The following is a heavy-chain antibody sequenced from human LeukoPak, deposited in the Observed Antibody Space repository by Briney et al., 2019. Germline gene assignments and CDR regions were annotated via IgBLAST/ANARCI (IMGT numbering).Heavy chain of an antibody. CDR2: INPNSGGT. Sequence: KPGASVKVSCKASGYTFTGYYMHWVRQAPGQGLEWMGWINPNSGGTNYAQKFQGRVTMTRDTSSSTAYMELSRLRSDDTAVYYCARARTPAPSSGWPRHYYYMDVWGKGTTVTVSS. D-gene: IGHD6-19*01. J-gene: IGHJ6*03. CDR3: ARARTPAPSSGWPRHYYYMDV. V-gene: IGHV1-2*02. CDR1: GYTFTGYY.